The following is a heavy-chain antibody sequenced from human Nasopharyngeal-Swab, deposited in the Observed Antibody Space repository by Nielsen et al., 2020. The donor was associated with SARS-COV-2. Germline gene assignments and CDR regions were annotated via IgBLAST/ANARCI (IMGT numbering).Heavy chain of an antibody. V-gene: IGHV1-46*01. Sequence: ASVKVSCKAYGDTFTSDYMHWVRQVPGQGLEWMGIINPSSGSTSYAQKFQGRVTMTRDTSTSTVYMELSSLRSEDTAVYYCAKGNYEDWFDPWGQGTLVTVSS. CDR2: INPSSGST. J-gene: IGHJ5*02. CDR1: GDTFTSDY. CDR3: AKGNYEDWFDP. D-gene: IGHD4-11*01.